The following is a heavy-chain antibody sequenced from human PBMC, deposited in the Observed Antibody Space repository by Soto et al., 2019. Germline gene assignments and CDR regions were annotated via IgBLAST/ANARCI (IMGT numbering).Heavy chain of an antibody. CDR2: INHSGST. CDR1: GGSFSGYY. D-gene: IGHD4-17*01. J-gene: IGHJ4*02. Sequence: QVQLQQWGAGLLKPSETLSLTCAVYGGSFSGYYWSWIRQPPGKGLEWIGEINHSGSTNYNPSLKSRVTLSLDTSKNQFSLKLSSVTAADTAVYYCARGFPSYGDGPSYFDYWGQGTLVTVSS. CDR3: ARGFPSYGDGPSYFDY. V-gene: IGHV4-34*01.